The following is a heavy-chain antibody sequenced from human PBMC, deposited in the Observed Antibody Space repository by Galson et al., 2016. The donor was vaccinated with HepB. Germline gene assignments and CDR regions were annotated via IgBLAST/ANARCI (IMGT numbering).Heavy chain of an antibody. V-gene: IGHV1-46*01. CDR1: GYTFTSYY. D-gene: IGHD6-6*01. J-gene: IGHJ6*02. CDR2: INPSGGST. CDR3: ARDLSIATRPAYYYYGMDV. Sequence: SVKVSCKASGYTFTSYYMHWVRQAPGQGLEWMGIINPSGGSTSYAQKFQGRVTMTRDTSTSTVYMELSSLRSEDTAVYYCARDLSIATRPAYYYYGMDVWGQGTTVTVSS.